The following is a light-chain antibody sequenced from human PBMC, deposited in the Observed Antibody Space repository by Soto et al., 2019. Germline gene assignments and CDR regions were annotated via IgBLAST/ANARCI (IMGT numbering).Light chain of an antibody. Sequence: EIVMTQSPATLSVSPGERATLSCRASQSVSSNLAWYQQKPGQAPRLLIYGASTRATGIPARFSGSGSGTEFTLTISGLDSEDFAVYYCQQYNNRPLTFGGGTKVEIK. CDR2: GAS. CDR3: QQYNNRPLT. CDR1: QSVSSN. J-gene: IGKJ4*01. V-gene: IGKV3D-15*01.